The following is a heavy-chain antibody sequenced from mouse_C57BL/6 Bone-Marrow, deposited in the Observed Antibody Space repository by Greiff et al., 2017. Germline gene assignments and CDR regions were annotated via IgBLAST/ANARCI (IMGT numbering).Heavy chain of an antibody. V-gene: IGHV14-4*01. Sequence: EVKLQESGAELVRPGASVKLSCTASGFNIKDDYMHWVKQRPEQGLEWIGWIDPENGDTEYASKFQGKATITADTSSNTAFLQLSSLTSEDAAFYYCTTDPYYHGCSYGGRGTLVTVSA. D-gene: IGHD1-1*01. CDR1: GFNIKDDY. CDR3: TTDPYYHGCSY. J-gene: IGHJ3*01. CDR2: IDPENGDT.